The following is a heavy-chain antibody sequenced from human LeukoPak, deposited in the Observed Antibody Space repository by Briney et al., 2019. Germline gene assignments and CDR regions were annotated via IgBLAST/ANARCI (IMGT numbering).Heavy chain of an antibody. D-gene: IGHD3-22*01. CDR1: GGSISSYY. J-gene: IGHJ4*02. CDR2: IYYSGST. CDR3: AGWLYYYDSSGYYPAPFDY. V-gene: IGHV4-59*12. Sequence: PSETLSLTCTVSGGSISSYYWSWIRQPPGKGLEWIGYIYYSGSTNYNPSLKSRVTISVDTSKNQFSLKLSSVTAADTAVYYCAGWLYYYDSSGYYPAPFDYWGQGTLVTVSS.